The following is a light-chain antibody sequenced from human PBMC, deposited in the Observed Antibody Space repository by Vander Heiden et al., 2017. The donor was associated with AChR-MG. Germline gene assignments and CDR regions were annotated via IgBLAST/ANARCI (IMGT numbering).Light chain of an antibody. V-gene: IGLV8-61*01. Sequence: QTVVTQEPSFPVPPGGTVTLPCGLTSGSVSTSNYPTWCPPTPGKATRTLIHNTKIRSAGVPDRFSGSILGNTAALTITGAQADDDADYYCVQDMVSGIRVFGGGTKLTVL. CDR2: NTK. J-gene: IGLJ3*02. CDR3: VQDMVSGIRV. CDR1: SGSVSTSNY.